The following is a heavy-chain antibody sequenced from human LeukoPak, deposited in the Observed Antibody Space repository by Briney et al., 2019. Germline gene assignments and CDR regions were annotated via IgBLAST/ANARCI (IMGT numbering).Heavy chain of an antibody. CDR2: ISGSGGST. V-gene: IGHV3-23*01. CDR3: ARDLADIVVVPAAIGAFDI. D-gene: IGHD2-2*01. Sequence: QSGGSLRLSCAASGFTFSSYAMSWVRQAPGKGLEWVSAISGSGGSTYYADSVKGRFTISRDNSKNTLYLQMNSLRAEDTAVYYCARDLADIVVVPAAIGAFDIWGQGTMVTVSS. J-gene: IGHJ3*02. CDR1: GFTFSSYA.